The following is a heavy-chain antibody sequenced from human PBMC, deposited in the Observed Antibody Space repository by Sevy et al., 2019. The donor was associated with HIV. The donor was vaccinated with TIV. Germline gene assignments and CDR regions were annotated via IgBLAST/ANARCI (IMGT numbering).Heavy chain of an antibody. Sequence: GGSLRLSCAASGFTFSSYGMHWVRQAPGKGLEWVAVISYDGSNKYYADSVKGRFTISRDNSKNTLYLQMNSLRAEDTAVYYCAKDSPAGSGWFPLFDYWGQGTLVTVSS. CDR2: ISYDGSNK. V-gene: IGHV3-30*18. CDR1: GFTFSSYG. CDR3: AKDSPAGSGWFPLFDY. J-gene: IGHJ4*02. D-gene: IGHD6-19*01.